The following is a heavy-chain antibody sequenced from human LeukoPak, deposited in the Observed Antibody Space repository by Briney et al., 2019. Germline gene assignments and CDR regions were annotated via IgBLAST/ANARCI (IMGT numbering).Heavy chain of an antibody. J-gene: IGHJ4*02. V-gene: IGHV4-38-2*02. CDR2: IYHSGST. D-gene: IGHD1-26*01. CDR3: ARWDSGSYFRFDY. Sequence: SETLSLTCTVSGYSISSGYYWGWIRQPPGKGLEWIGSIYHSGSTYYNPSLKSRVTISVDRSKNQFSLKLSSVTAADTAVYYCARWDSGSYFRFDYWGQGTLVTVSS. CDR1: GYSISSGYY.